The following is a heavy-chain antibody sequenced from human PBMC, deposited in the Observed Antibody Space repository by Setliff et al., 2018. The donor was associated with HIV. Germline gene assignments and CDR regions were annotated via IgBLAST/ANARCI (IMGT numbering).Heavy chain of an antibody. D-gene: IGHD2-2*01. J-gene: IGHJ6*03. Sequence: PGGSLRLSCAASGLTFSSYWMGWVRQAPGKGLEWVANTNEDGSEQYYVDSVKGRFTISRDNAKNSLYLQMNSLRAEDTAVYYCARGGMGYCSSTSCHMDVWGKGTTVTVSS. V-gene: IGHV3-7*01. CDR2: TNEDGSEQ. CDR1: GLTFSSYW. CDR3: ARGGMGYCSSTSCHMDV.